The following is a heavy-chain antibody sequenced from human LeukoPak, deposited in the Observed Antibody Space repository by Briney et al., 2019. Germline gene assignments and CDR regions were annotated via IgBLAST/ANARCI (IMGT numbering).Heavy chain of an antibody. Sequence: GASVKVSCKASGGTFSSYAISWVRRAPGQGLEWMGGIIPIFGTANYAQKFQGRVTITTDESTSTAYMELSSLRSEDTAVYYCARGNSSSLPLFDYWGQGTLVTVSS. CDR1: GGTFSSYA. J-gene: IGHJ4*02. V-gene: IGHV1-69*05. D-gene: IGHD6-13*01. CDR2: IIPIFGTA. CDR3: ARGNSSSLPLFDY.